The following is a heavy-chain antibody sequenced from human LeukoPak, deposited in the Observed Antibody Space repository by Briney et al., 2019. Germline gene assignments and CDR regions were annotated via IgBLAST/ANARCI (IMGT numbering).Heavy chain of an antibody. CDR2: IYYTGST. V-gene: IGHV4-39*01. Sequence: SETLSLTCTVSGGSINSNNYYWGWIRQPPGKGLEWIGSIYYTGSTYYNPSLKSRVTISVDTSKTQFSLKLSSVTAADTAVYYCARWAAPTYYDFWSGYSGFDPWGQGTLVTVSS. J-gene: IGHJ5*02. CDR1: GGSINSNNYY. CDR3: ARWAAPTYYDFWSGYSGFDP. D-gene: IGHD3-3*01.